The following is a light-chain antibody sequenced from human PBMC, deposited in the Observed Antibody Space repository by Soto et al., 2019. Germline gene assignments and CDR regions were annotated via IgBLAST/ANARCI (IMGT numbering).Light chain of an antibody. Sequence: IQMTQSPSTLSASVGDRVTITCRASQSINNWLAWYQQKPGKAPKFLIYDASNLESGVPSRFSGSASGTEFTLTISSLQPDDFATYYCQQYDNYPLTFDGGTKVDI. CDR3: QQYDNYPLT. V-gene: IGKV1-5*01. CDR1: QSINNW. CDR2: DAS. J-gene: IGKJ4*01.